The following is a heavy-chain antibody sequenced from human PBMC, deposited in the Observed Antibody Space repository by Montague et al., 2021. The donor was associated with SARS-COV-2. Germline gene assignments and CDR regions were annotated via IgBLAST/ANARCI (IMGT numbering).Heavy chain of an antibody. J-gene: IGHJ4*02. V-gene: IGHV4-59*08. CDR3: ARHSRMTIIDY. CDR1: GGSISSYY. D-gene: IGHD4/OR15-4a*01. Sequence: SETLSLTCTVSGGSISSYYWSWIRQPPGKGLEWIGYIYYSGSTNYNPSLKSRVTISVDTSKNQSSLKLSSVTAADTAVYYCARHSRMTIIDYWGQGTLVTVSS. CDR2: IYYSGST.